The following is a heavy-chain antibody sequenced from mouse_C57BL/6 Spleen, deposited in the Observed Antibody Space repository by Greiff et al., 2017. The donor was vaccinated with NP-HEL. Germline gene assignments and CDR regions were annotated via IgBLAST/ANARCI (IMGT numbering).Heavy chain of an antibody. J-gene: IGHJ4*01. Sequence: QVQLQQPGAELVMPGASVKLSCKASGYTFTSYWMHWVKQRPGQGLEWIGEIDPSDSYTNYNQKFKGKSTLTVDKSSSTAYMQLSSLTSEDSAVYYCARHERAMDYWGQGTSVTVSS. V-gene: IGHV1-69*01. CDR1: GYTFTSYW. CDR3: ARHERAMDY. CDR2: IDPSDSYT.